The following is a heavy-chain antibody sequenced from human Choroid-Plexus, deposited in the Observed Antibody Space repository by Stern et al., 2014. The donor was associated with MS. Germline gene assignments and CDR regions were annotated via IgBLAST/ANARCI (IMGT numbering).Heavy chain of an antibody. D-gene: IGHD2/OR15-2a*01. J-gene: IGHJ5*02. CDR3: AKDRQYLTYFFDH. V-gene: IGHV3-30*18. CDR1: GFTFGSCA. CDR2: VSYDGSNK. Sequence: VQPVGSGGGVVQPGRPLRLSCVASGFTFGSCAMHWVRQAPGKGLEWVAGVSYDGSNKYYADSVKGRFTISRDNSQNTLYMQMSSLRPEDTAVYYCAKDRQYLTYFFDHWGQGSLVTVSS.